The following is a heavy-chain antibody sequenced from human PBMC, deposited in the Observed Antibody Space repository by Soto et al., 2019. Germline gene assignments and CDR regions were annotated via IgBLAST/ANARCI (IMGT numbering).Heavy chain of an antibody. Sequence: QVQLQESGPGLVKPSETLSLTCTVSGGSVDSDSYYWTWIRQPPGKGLEWIGYIYNSGRTNYNPSLESRVTLSIDTSRNQFSLKLTSVTAADTAVFYCAREYSNSPEAFDFWGQGTLVTVSS. D-gene: IGHD6-6*01. CDR1: GGSVDSDSYY. CDR2: IYNSGRT. J-gene: IGHJ4*02. CDR3: AREYSNSPEAFDF. V-gene: IGHV4-61*01.